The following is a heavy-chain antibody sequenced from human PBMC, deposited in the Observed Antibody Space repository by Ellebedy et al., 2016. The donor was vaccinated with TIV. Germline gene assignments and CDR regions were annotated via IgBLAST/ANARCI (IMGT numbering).Heavy chain of an antibody. D-gene: IGHD6-13*01. CDR1: GFTFSSYA. CDR3: VKDRRAAAGRIRYYFDY. J-gene: IGHJ4*02. CDR2: ISSNGGST. V-gene: IGHV3-64D*06. Sequence: GESLKISCSASGFTFSSYATHWVRQAPGKGLEYVSAISSNGGSTYYADSVKGRFTISRDNSKNTLYLQMSSLRAEDTAVYYCVKDRRAAAGRIRYYFDYWGQGTLVTVSS.